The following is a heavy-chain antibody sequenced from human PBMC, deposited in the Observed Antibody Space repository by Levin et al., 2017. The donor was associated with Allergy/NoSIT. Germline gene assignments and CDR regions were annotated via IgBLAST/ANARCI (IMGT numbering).Heavy chain of an antibody. D-gene: IGHD6-19*01. CDR2: ISSSSSYI. CDR1: GFTISPYS. Sequence: GESLKISCGASGFTISPYSMNWVRQAPGKGLEWVSFISSSSSYIYYADAVKARFTISRDNAKKSLFLQMNSLRAEDTALYYCAVSSSGRLSAFDIWGQGTMVTVSS. V-gene: IGHV3-21*01. CDR3: AVSSSGRLSAFDI. J-gene: IGHJ3*02.